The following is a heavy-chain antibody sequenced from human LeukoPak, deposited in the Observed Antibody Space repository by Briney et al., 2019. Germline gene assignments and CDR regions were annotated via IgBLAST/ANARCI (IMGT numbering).Heavy chain of an antibody. CDR3: ARFAVHRRITVAGQFGPDY. J-gene: IGHJ4*02. D-gene: IGHD6-19*01. V-gene: IGHV1-2*02. CDR1: GYTFTGYY. Sequence: ASVKVSCKAFGYTFTGYYMHWVRQAPGQGLEWMGWINPDSGGTNSAQKFEGRVTMTRDTSTSTVYMELSSLRSEDTAVYYCARFAVHRRITVAGQFGPDYWGQGTLVSLSS. CDR2: INPDSGGT.